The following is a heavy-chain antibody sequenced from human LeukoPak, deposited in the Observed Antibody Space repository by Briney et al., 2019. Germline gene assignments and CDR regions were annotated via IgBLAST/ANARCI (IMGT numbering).Heavy chain of an antibody. J-gene: IGHJ5*02. CDR2: IIPIFGTA. Sequence: ASVKVSCKASGGTFSSYAISWVRQAPGQGLEWMGGIIPIFGTANYAQKFQGRVTITTDESTSTAYMELSSLRSGDTAVYYCARMGGEEAAAGTNWFDPWGQGTLVTVSS. CDR3: ARMGGEEAAAGTNWFDP. CDR1: GGTFSSYA. D-gene: IGHD6-13*01. V-gene: IGHV1-69*05.